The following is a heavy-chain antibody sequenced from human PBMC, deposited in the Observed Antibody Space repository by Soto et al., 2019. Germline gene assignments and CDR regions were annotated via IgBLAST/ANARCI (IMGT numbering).Heavy chain of an antibody. V-gene: IGHV3-30-3*01. CDR1: GFTFSSYA. D-gene: IGHD3-10*01. J-gene: IGHJ6*02. CDR2: ISYDGSNK. Sequence: GESLKISCAASGFTFSSYAMHWVRQAPGKGLEWVAVISYDGSNKYYADSVRGRFTISRDNSKNTLYLQMNSLRAEDTAVYYCARDAEESMVRGVIYHYYGMDVWGQGTTVTVSS. CDR3: ARDAEESMVRGVIYHYYGMDV.